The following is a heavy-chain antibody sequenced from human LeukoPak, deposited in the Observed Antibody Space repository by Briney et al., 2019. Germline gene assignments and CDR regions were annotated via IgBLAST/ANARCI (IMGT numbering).Heavy chain of an antibody. CDR2: IDPNSGGT. CDR1: GYTFTGYY. V-gene: IGHV1-2*02. CDR3: ATPSSSSWYGFYP. Sequence: GASVKVSCKTSGYTFTGYYIHWGRQAPGQGREWMGWIDPNSGGTNYAQKFQGRVTMTRDTSISTAYMELSRLTSADTAVYRCATPSSSSWYGFYPWGQGTLVTVSS. J-gene: IGHJ5*02. D-gene: IGHD6-13*01.